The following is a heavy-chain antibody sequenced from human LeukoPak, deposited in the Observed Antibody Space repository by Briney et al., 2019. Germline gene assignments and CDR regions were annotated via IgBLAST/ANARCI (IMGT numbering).Heavy chain of an antibody. Sequence: GGSLRLSCEVSGFTFSSYSMNWVRQAPGKGLEWVSYISRRSTTIYYADSVKGRFTISRDNAKNSLYLQMNSLRDEDTAVYYCARVGYAFDIWGQGTMVTVSS. J-gene: IGHJ3*02. CDR3: ARVGYAFDI. CDR1: GFTFSSYS. CDR2: ISRRSTTI. V-gene: IGHV3-48*02.